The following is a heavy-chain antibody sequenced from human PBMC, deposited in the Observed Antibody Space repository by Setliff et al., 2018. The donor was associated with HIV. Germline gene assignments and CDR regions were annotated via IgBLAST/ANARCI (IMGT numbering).Heavy chain of an antibody. CDR1: GGSFSGYY. CDR2: INLIGRT. V-gene: IGHV4-34*01. J-gene: IGHJ6*03. CDR3: TRHAGREYQLPHTYYYYMDV. D-gene: IGHD2-2*01. Sequence: ETLSLTCAVYGGSFSGYYWNWIRQPPGKGLEWVGEINLIGRTNYNPSLKSRVTISLDTSKNQFSLKLSSVTAADTAVYYCTRHAGREYQLPHTYYYYMDVWGKGATVTVSS.